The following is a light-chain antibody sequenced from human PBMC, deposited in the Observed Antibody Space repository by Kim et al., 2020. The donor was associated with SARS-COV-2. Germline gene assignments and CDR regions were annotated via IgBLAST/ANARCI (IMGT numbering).Light chain of an antibody. Sequence: QSITISCTGTSSDVGGYNYVSWYQQHPGKAPKLMIYDVSNRPSGVSNRFSGSKSGNTASLTISGLQAEDEADYYRSSYTSSSTPYVFGTGTKVTVL. CDR2: DVS. V-gene: IGLV2-14*03. J-gene: IGLJ1*01. CDR3: SSYTSSSTPYV. CDR1: SSDVGGYNY.